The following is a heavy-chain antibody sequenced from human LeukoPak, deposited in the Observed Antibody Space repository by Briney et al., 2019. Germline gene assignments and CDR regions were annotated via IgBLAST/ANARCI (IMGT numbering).Heavy chain of an antibody. CDR1: GFTFSSYA. CDR2: ISGGGGTT. D-gene: IGHD4-11*01. Sequence: GVSLRLSCAASGFTFSSYAMSWVRQAPGKGLEWVSGISGGGGTTYYADSVKGRFTISRDNSKNTLYLQMNTLRAEDTAVYNCSFRPSMTTVTTALDYWGQGTLVTVSS. J-gene: IGHJ4*02. CDR3: SFRPSMTTVTTALDY. V-gene: IGHV3-23*01.